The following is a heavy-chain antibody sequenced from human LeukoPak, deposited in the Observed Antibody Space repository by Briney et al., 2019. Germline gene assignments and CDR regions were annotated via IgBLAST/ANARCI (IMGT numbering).Heavy chain of an antibody. V-gene: IGHV4-38-2*02. CDR2: IYHSGST. CDR1: GYSISSGYY. J-gene: IGHJ4*02. Sequence: SETLSLTCAVSGYSISSGYYWGWIRQPPGKGLEWIGSIYHSGSTYYNPSLKGRVTISVDTSKNQFSLKLSSVTAADTAVYYCARDKSGWSWGQGTLVTVSS. D-gene: IGHD6-19*01. CDR3: ARDKSGWS.